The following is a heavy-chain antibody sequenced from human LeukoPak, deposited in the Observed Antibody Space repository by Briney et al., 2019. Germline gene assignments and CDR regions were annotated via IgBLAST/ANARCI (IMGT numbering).Heavy chain of an antibody. V-gene: IGHV3-48*03. CDR2: ISSSGSTI. CDR1: GFTFSSYE. Sequence: PGGSLRLSCAASGFTFSSYEMNWVRQAPGKGLEWVSYISSSGSTIYYADSVKGRFTISRDNAKNSLYLQMNSLRAEDTAVYYCARAAYGGNRLFDYWGQGTLVTVSS. CDR3: ARAAYGGNRLFDY. D-gene: IGHD4-23*01. J-gene: IGHJ4*02.